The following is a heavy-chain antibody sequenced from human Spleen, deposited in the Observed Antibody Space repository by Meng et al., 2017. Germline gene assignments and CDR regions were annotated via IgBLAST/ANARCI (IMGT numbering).Heavy chain of an antibody. CDR1: GFTFSGYY. V-gene: IGHV3-11*04. J-gene: IGHJ5*02. CDR2: ISGPGSHI. Sequence: QGQLLESGGGLVKPGGSLRLSCAASGFTFSGYYMSWIRQGPGKGLECLSYISGPGSHILYADSVKGRFTVSRDNAKNLMYLQMNGLRAEDTAVYYCARDPRNKGFDPWGQGTLVTVSS. CDR3: ARDPRNKGFDP.